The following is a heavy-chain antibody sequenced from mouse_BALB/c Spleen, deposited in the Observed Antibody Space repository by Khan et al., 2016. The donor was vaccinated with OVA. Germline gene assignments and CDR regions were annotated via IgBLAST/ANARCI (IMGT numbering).Heavy chain of an antibody. V-gene: IGHV7-3*02. J-gene: IGHJ1*01. CDR2: IRNKANGYTT. CDR3: ARETVVDIYWYLDV. D-gene: IGHD1-1*01. Sequence: EVELVESGGGLVQPGGSLRLSCATSGFTFTDYYMTWVRPPPGKALEWLGFIRNKANGYTTEYSASVKGRFTISRDHSQSIVYLQMNTLRAEDSATYYCARETVVDIYWYLDVWGAGTTVTVAS. CDR1: GFTFTDYY.